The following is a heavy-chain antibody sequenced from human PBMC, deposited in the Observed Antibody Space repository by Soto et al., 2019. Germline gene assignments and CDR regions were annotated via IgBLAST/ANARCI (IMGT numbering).Heavy chain of an antibody. CDR1: GGSFSGYY. V-gene: IGHV4-34*01. D-gene: IGHD5-18*01. CDR2: INHSGST. J-gene: IGHJ4*02. Sequence: SETLSLTCAVYGGSFSGYYWSWIRQPPGKGLEWIGEINHSGSTNYNPSLKSRVTISVDTSKNQFSLKLSSVTAADTAVYYCATPRGYSYGPFNYGGEGTLVTVSS. CDR3: ATPRGYSYGPFNY.